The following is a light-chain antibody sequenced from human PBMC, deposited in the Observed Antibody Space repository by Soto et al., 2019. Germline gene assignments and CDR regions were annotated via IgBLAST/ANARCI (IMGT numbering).Light chain of an antibody. Sequence: DVQMTQSPFSLSASLGDRVTITCRASQSISSYLNWYQQTPGKAPKLLIYAASNLHSGVPSRFSGSGSGTDFTLTISSLQPEDFATYYCQQSYGTPLTFGGGTKVEIK. CDR1: QSISSY. J-gene: IGKJ4*01. CDR3: QQSYGTPLT. V-gene: IGKV1-39*01. CDR2: AAS.